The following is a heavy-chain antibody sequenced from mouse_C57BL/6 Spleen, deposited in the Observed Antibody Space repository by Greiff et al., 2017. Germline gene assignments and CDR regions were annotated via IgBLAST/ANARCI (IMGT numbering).Heavy chain of an antibody. J-gene: IGHJ3*01. D-gene: IGHD1-1*02. CDR2: IYPGDGDT. CDR1: GYAFSSSW. CDR3: ARAGKFYGPGAY. Sequence: VQLQQSGPELVKPGASVKISCKASGYAFSSSWMNWVKQRPGKGLEWIGRIYPGDGDTNYNGKLKGKATLTAAKSSSTAYMQLSSLTSESCVVYFCARAGKFYGPGAYWGQRTLVTVSA. V-gene: IGHV1-82*01.